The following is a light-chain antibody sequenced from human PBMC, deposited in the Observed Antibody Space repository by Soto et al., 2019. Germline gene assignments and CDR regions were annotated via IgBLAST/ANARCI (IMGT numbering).Light chain of an antibody. CDR2: AAS. V-gene: IGKV1-6*02. J-gene: IGKJ5*01. CDR1: QAIRND. CDR3: LQDYNYPPT. Sequence: AIQMTQSPSSQSASVGDRVTITCRASQAIRNDLGWYQQKPGKAPKLLIYAASSLQSGVPSRFSGSGSGTDFTLTISSLRAEDFATYYCLQDYNYPPTFGQGTRLEIK.